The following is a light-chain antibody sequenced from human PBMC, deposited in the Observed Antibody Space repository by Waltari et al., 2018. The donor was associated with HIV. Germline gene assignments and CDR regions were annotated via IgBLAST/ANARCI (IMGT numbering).Light chain of an antibody. CDR1: NIRSKS. CDR3: AAWDDSLNGAV. J-gene: IGLJ3*02. CDR2: DDR. Sequence: SYVLTQPPSVSVAPGQTARITCGGDNIRSKSVHWYQQKSGQAPVVVVYDDRDRPSGIPERFSGSKSGTSASLAISGLQSEDDADYYCAAWDDSLNGAVFGGGTKLTVL. V-gene: IGLV3-21*02.